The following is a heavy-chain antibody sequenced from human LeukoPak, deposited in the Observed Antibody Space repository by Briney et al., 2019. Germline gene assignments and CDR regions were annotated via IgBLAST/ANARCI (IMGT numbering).Heavy chain of an antibody. CDR2: IYYSGST. V-gene: IGHV4-59*01. D-gene: IGHD3-10*01. CDR1: GSMYNYY. J-gene: IGHJ6*02. CDR3: ARDQTYGSGSQTDYYYGMDV. Sequence: SETLSLTCTVSGSMYNYYWSWIRQPPGKGLEWIGYIYYSGSTNYNPSLKSRVTISVDTSKNQFSLKLSSVTAADTAVYYCARDQTYGSGSQTDYYYGMDVWGQGTTVTVSS.